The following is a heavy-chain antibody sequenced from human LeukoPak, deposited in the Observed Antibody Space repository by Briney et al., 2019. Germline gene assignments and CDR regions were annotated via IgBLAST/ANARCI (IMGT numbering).Heavy chain of an antibody. Sequence: GGSLRLSCAASGFTFNNYAMSWVRQAPGKGLEWVSAVSTSGGVTYYPDSVKGRFTISRDNAKNTLYLQMNSLRAEDTAVYYCARGGGYSYGSFDYWGQGTLVTVSS. J-gene: IGHJ4*02. D-gene: IGHD5-18*01. CDR2: VSTSGGVT. V-gene: IGHV3-23*01. CDR3: ARGGGYSYGSFDY. CDR1: GFTFNNYA.